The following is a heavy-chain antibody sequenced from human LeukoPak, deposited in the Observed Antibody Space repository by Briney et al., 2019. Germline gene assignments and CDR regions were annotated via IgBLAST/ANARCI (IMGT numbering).Heavy chain of an antibody. CDR1: GFTFSSYE. CDR2: ISSSGSTI. V-gene: IGHV3-48*03. Sequence: HPGGSLRLSCAASGFTFSSYEMNWVRQAPGKGLEWVSYISSSGSTIYYADSVKGRFTISRDNAKNSLYLQMNSLGAEDTAVYYCTAQLKQYYDILTGYPYYYMDVWGKGTTVTVSS. D-gene: IGHD3-9*01. CDR3: TAQLKQYYDILTGYPYYYMDV. J-gene: IGHJ6*03.